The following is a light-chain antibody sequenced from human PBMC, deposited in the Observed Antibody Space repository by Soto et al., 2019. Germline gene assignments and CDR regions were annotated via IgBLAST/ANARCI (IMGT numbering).Light chain of an antibody. CDR2: EVS. V-gene: IGLV2-14*01. Sequence: QSVLTQPASVSGSPAQSITISCTGTSSDVGGYNFVSWFQQHPGKAPKLMIYEVSNRPSGVSNRFSGSKSGNTASLTISGLQAEDEADYYCSSYTSSSTHNYVFGTGTKVTVL. J-gene: IGLJ1*01. CDR3: SSYTSSSTHNYV. CDR1: SSDVGGYNF.